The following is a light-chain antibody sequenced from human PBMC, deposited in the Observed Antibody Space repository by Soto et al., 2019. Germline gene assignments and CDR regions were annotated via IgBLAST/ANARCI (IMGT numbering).Light chain of an antibody. CDR3: SSYSSTNTLGV. CDR1: SSDVGGYGY. CDR2: DVT. J-gene: IGLJ2*01. V-gene: IGLV2-14*01. Sequence: QSVLTQPASVSGSPGQSITISCTGTSSDVGGYGYVSWYQQHPGKAPKLMIYDVTNRPSGVSTRFSGSRSGNTASLTISGLQAEDEADYYCSSYSSTNTLGVFGGGTKLT.